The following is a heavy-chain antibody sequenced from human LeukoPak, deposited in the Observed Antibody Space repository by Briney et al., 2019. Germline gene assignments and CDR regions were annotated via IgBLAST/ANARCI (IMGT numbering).Heavy chain of an antibody. D-gene: IGHD2-15*01. CDR1: GGSISSHY. CDR3: ARVDKYGLDY. CDR2: IYYSGST. J-gene: IGHJ4*02. Sequence: SETLSLTCTVSGGSISSHYWSWIRQPPGKGLEWIGYIYYSGSTNYNPSLKSRVTISVDTSKNQFSLKLSSVTAADTAVYYCARVDKYGLDYWGQGTLVTVSS. V-gene: IGHV4-59*11.